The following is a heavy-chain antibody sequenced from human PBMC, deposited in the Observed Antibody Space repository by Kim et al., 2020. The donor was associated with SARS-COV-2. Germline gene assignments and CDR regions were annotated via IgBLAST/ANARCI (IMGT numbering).Heavy chain of an antibody. J-gene: IGHJ4*02. V-gene: IGHV1-3*01. Sequence: SRSFQGRVTITRNTSASTAYMELSSLRSEDTAVYYCARSPDIVATISLDYWGQGTLVTVSS. D-gene: IGHD5-12*01. CDR3: ARSPDIVATISLDY.